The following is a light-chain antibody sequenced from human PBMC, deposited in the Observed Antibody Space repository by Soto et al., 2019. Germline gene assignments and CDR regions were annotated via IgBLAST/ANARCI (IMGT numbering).Light chain of an antibody. J-gene: IGLJ2*01. Sequence: QSALTQPRSVSGSPGQSVTISCTGTSSDVGAYNFVSWYQHNPGKASKLMIFDVSARPSGVPDRFSGSKSANTASLTISGLQTEDEADYYCCSYAGTSIPLFGGGTKLTVL. CDR1: SSDVGAYNF. V-gene: IGLV2-11*01. CDR2: DVS. CDR3: CSYAGTSIPL.